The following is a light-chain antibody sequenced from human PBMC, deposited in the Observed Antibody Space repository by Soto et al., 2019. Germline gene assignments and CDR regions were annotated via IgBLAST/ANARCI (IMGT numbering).Light chain of an antibody. V-gene: IGKV3-15*01. J-gene: IGKJ4*01. CDR1: QGVTSD. Sequence: EIVMTQSPATLSVSPGERATLSCRASQGVTSDLAWYQHKPGQAPRLLIYGASTGATGIPARFSGSGSGTEFTLTINSLQSEDFAIYYCQQYNRWPITFGGGTKVEIK. CDR2: GAS. CDR3: QQYNRWPIT.